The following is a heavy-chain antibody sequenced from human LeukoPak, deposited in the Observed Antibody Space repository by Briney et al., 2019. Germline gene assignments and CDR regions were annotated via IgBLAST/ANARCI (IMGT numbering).Heavy chain of an antibody. Sequence: GGSLRLSCAASGVTLSSYAMHWVRQAPGKGLEWVAVISYDGSNKYYADSVKGRFTISRDNSKNTLYLQMNSLRAEDTAVYYCASEGRGLAVAGTFDYWGQGTLVTVSS. V-gene: IGHV3-30-3*01. CDR1: GVTLSSYA. CDR2: ISYDGSNK. CDR3: ASEGRGLAVAGTFDY. J-gene: IGHJ4*02. D-gene: IGHD6-19*01.